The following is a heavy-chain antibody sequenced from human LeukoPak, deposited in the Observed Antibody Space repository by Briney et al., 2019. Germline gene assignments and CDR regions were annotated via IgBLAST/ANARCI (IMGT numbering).Heavy chain of an antibody. CDR3: AKDYFVLRYFGWLFFPDY. D-gene: IGHD3-9*01. J-gene: IGHJ4*02. CDR1: GFTFSSYG. CDR2: IRYDGSNK. Sequence: GGSLRLSCAASGFTFSSYGMHWVRQAPGKGLEWVAFIRYDGSNKYYADSVKGRFTISRDNSKNTLYLQMNSLRAEDTAVYYCAKDYFVLRYFGWLFFPDYWGQGTLVTVSS. V-gene: IGHV3-30*02.